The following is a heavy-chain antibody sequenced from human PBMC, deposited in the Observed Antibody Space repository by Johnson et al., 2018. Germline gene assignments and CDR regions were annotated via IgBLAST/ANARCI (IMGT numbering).Heavy chain of an antibody. J-gene: IGHJ4*02. CDR3: AREFGGY. D-gene: IGHD3-10*01. V-gene: IGHV3-21*01. CDR2: ISTSGNYI. Sequence: EVQLVESGGGLVKPGGSLRLSCAASVFTFSSYSMDWVRQAPGKGLEWVSSISTSGNYIYYADSVKGRFTISRDNAENLVFLQMNSLRAEDTAVYYCAREFGGYWGQGTLVTVSS. CDR1: VFTFSSYS.